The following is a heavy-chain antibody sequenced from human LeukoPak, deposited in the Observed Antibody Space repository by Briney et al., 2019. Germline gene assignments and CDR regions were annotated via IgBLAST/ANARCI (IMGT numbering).Heavy chain of an antibody. CDR3: AKSPFQLSLSLRYFDY. Sequence: GGSLRLSCAASGFTFSSYSMNWVRQAPGKGLEWVAVISYDGSNKYYADSVKGRFTISRDNSKNTLYLQMNSLRAEDTAVYYCAKSPFQLSLSLRYFDYWGQGTLVTVSS. CDR1: GFTFSSYS. J-gene: IGHJ4*02. V-gene: IGHV3-30*18. CDR2: ISYDGSNK. D-gene: IGHD2-2*01.